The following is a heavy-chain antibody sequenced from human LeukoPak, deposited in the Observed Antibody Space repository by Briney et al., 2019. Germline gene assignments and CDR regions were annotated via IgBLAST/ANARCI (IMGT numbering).Heavy chain of an antibody. CDR3: ARDWQQLVVGFFDY. Sequence: GGSLRLSCAASGFTFDDYGMSWVRQAPGKGLEWVSGINWNGGSTGYADSVKGRFTISRDNAKNSLYLQMNSLRAEDTAVYYCARDWQQLVVGFFDYWGQGTLVTVSS. CDR1: GFTFDDYG. V-gene: IGHV3-20*04. J-gene: IGHJ4*02. D-gene: IGHD6-13*01. CDR2: INWNGGST.